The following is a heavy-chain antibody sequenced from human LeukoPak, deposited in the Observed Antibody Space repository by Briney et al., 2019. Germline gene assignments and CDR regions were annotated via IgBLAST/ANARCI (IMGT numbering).Heavy chain of an antibody. CDR1: GFTFSFYA. CDR2: ISGSGGST. V-gene: IGHV3-23*01. Sequence: GGSLRLSCAASGFTFSFYAMSWVRQAPGKGLEWVSAISGSGGSTYHADSVKGRFTISRDNSKNTLYLQMNSLGAEDTAVYYCTKRIFRGVITHFDHWGQGTLVTVSS. D-gene: IGHD3-10*01. CDR3: TKRIFRGVITHFDH. J-gene: IGHJ4*02.